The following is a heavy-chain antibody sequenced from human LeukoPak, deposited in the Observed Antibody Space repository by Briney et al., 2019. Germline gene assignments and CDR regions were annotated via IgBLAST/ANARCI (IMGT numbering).Heavy chain of an antibody. CDR2: ISTSSSYI. CDR3: AKASGQGI. V-gene: IGHV3-21*04. Sequence: GGSLRLSCAASGFTFSRYIMNWVRQAPGKGLEWVSSISTSSSYIYYADSVKGRFTISRDNSKNSLYLQMNSLRAEDTALYYCAKASGQGIWGQGTMVTVSS. J-gene: IGHJ3*02. CDR1: GFTFSRYI.